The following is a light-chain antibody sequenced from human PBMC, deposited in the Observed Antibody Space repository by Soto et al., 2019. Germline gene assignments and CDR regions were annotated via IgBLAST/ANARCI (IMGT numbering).Light chain of an antibody. J-gene: IGKJ5*01. V-gene: IGKV3-15*01. CDR3: QQYGSTPIT. CDR1: QSVSTN. CDR2: GAS. Sequence: EIVMTQSPATLSVSPGERATLSCRASQSVSTNLVWYQQKPGQAPRLLIYGASTRATGVPGRFSGTGSGTEFTLTISRLGPEDFAVYYCQQYGSTPITFGQGTRLEI.